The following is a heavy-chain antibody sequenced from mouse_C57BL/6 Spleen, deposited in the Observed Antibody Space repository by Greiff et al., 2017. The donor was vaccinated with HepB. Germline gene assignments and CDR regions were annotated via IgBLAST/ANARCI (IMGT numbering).Heavy chain of an antibody. Sequence: EVQLVESGGGLVKPGGSLKLSCAASGFTFSSYAMSWVRQTPEKRLEWVATISDGGSYTYYPDNVKGRFTISRDNAKNNLYLQMSHLKSEDTAMYYCARDYYGTLYWGQGTLVTVSA. V-gene: IGHV5-4*01. CDR2: ISDGGSYT. CDR3: ARDYYGTLY. J-gene: IGHJ3*01. D-gene: IGHD1-1*01. CDR1: GFTFSSYA.